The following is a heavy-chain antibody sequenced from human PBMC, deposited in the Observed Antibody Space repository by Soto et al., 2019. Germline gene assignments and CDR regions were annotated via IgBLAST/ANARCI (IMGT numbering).Heavy chain of an antibody. CDR3: ASVVHNYSFYYMDI. CDR2: IVVGSGNT. J-gene: IGHJ6*03. CDR1: GFTFTSSA. Sequence: SVKVSCKASGFTFTSSAVQWVRQARGQRLEWIGWIVVGSGNTNYAQKFQERVTITRDMSTSTAYMQMNSLRAEDTAVYYCASVVHNYSFYYMDIWGKGTTVTVSS. V-gene: IGHV1-58*01. D-gene: IGHD2-21*01.